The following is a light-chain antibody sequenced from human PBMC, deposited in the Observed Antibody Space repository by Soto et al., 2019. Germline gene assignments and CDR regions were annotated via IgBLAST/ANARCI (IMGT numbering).Light chain of an antibody. Sequence: DIRMTQSPSSLSASVGDTVTITCRASQSISSHLNWYQQKPGKAPNLLMYTASNLQSGVPSRFSGSGSGTDFTLPISSLQPEDFATYYCQQSYSTPISFGQGTRLEIK. J-gene: IGKJ5*01. V-gene: IGKV1-39*01. CDR3: QQSYSTPIS. CDR1: QSISSH. CDR2: TAS.